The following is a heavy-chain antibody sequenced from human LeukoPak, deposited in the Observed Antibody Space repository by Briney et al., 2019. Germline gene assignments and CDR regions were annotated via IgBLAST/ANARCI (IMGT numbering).Heavy chain of an antibody. CDR3: ARRVAVTQSYYYYYYMDV. D-gene: IGHD2-21*02. CDR2: ISAYNGNT. J-gene: IGHJ6*03. CDR1: GYTFTDYY. V-gene: IGHV1-18*04. Sequence: ASVKVSCKASGYTFTDYYMHWVRQAPGQGLEWMGWISAYNGNTNYAQKLQGRVTMTTDTSTSTAYMELRSLRSDDTAVYYCARRVAVTQSYYYYYYMDVWGKGTTVTISS.